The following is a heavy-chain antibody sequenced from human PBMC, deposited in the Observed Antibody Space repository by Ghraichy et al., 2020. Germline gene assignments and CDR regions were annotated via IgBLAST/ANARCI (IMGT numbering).Heavy chain of an antibody. V-gene: IGHV2-5*02. Sequence: SGPTLVKPTQTLTLTCTFSGFSLSTSGVGVGWIRQPPGKALEWLALIYWDDDKRYSPSLKSRLTITKDTSKNQVVLTMTNMDPVDTATYYCGSYYVVHEYFQHWGQGTLVTVSS. J-gene: IGHJ1*01. CDR2: IYWDDDK. CDR3: GSYYVVHEYFQH. CDR1: GFSLSTSGVG. D-gene: IGHD1-26*01.